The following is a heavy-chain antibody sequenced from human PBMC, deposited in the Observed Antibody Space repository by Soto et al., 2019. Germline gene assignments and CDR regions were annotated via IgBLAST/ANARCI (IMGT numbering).Heavy chain of an antibody. CDR1: GAALNSGNYY. CDR3: ARLRIATNNYKWFDP. CDR2: IYVTGAV. D-gene: IGHD2-21*01. Sequence: PSENLSLTCSVSGAALNSGNYYWSWIRQVPGKGLEWIGHIYVTGAVDYNPSLRDRITIPQDTSERKFSLNLRLVTAADTAVYYCARLRIATNNYKWFDPWGQGTLVTV. V-gene: IGHV4-31*03. J-gene: IGHJ5*02.